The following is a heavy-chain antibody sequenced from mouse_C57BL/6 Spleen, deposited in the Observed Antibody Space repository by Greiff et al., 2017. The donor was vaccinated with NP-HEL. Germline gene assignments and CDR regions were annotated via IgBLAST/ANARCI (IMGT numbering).Heavy chain of an antibody. V-gene: IGHV1-80*01. J-gene: IGHJ1*03. CDR2: IYPGDGDT. D-gene: IGHD2-5*01. Sequence: QVQLQQSGAELVKPGASVKISCKASGYAFSSYWMNWVKQRPGKGLEWIGQIYPGDGDTNYNGKFKGKATLTADKSSSPAYMQLSSLTSEDSAVYFCARATYSNLWYFDVWGTGTTVTVSS. CDR3: ARATYSNLWYFDV. CDR1: GYAFSSYW.